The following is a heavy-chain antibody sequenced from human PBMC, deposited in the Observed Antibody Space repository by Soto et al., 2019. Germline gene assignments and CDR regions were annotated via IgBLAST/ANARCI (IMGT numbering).Heavy chain of an antibody. CDR2: ISGSGGST. D-gene: IGHD3-3*01. V-gene: IGHV3-23*01. CDR3: AKVKRGGRKYDFWSGYYTFDP. CDR1: GFTFSSYA. Sequence: EVQLLESGGGLVQPGGSLRLSCAASGFTFSSYAMSWVRQAPGKGLEWVSAISGSGGSTHYADSVKGRFTISRDNSKNTLYLQMNSLRAEDTAVYYCAKVKRGGRKYDFWSGYYTFDPWGQGTLVTVSS. J-gene: IGHJ5*02.